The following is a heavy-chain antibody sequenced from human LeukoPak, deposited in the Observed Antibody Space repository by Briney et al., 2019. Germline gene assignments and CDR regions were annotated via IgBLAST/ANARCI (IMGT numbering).Heavy chain of an antibody. J-gene: IGHJ1*01. D-gene: IGHD6-6*01. V-gene: IGHV3-21*01. CDR3: ARDLSTSSTAYFQH. CDR2: ISSGSSYI. Sequence: GGSLRLSCAASGFTSSSYSMNWVRQAPGKGLEWVSSISSGSSYIYYADSVKGRFTISRDNAKNSLYLQMNSLRAEDTAVYYCARDLSTSSTAYFQHWGQGTLVTVSS. CDR1: GFTSSSYS.